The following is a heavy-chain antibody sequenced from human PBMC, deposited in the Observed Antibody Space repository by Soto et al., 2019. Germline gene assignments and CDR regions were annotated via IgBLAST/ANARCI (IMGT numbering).Heavy chain of an antibody. Sequence: SETLSLTCTVSGGSISSYFYIWVRQPPGKGLEWIGSVYYTGTTDYNPSLKSRVTISVDTSKTQFSLDLRSVTAADTAVYYCARDLAAVPRAFDYWGRGTLVTVSS. CDR2: VYYTGTT. CDR1: GGSISSYF. J-gene: IGHJ4*02. D-gene: IGHD6-13*01. CDR3: ARDLAAVPRAFDY. V-gene: IGHV4-59*01.